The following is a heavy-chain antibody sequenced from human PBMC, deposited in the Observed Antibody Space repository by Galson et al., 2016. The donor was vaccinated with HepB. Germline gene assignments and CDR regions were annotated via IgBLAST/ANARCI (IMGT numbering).Heavy chain of an antibody. CDR1: GGSITSSHW. V-gene: IGHV4-4*02. D-gene: IGHD3-10*01. Sequence: SETLSLTCAVSGGSITSSHWWSWVRQPPGKGLEWIGEIYHSGSTNINPSLQSRVTISVDKSKNQFSLKLTFVTAADTATYFCARDSFRVSLGGMGVWGQGITVTVS. CDR2: IYHSGST. J-gene: IGHJ6*02. CDR3: ARDSFRVSLGGMGV.